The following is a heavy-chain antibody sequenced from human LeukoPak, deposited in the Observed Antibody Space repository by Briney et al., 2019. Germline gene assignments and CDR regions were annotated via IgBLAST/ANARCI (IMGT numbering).Heavy chain of an antibody. D-gene: IGHD5-12*01. J-gene: IGHJ4*02. V-gene: IGHV1-69*04. Sequence: ASVKVSCKASGGTFSSYAISWVRQAPGQGLEWMGRIILILGIANYAQKFQGRVTITADKSTSTAYMELSSLRSEDTAVYYCARVEGYSGYDFDYWGQGTLVTVSS. CDR3: ARVEGYSGYDFDY. CDR2: IILILGIA. CDR1: GGTFSSYA.